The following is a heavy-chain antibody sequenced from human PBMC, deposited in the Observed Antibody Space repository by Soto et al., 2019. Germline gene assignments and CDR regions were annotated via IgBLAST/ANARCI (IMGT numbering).Heavy chain of an antibody. Sequence: QPGGSLRLSCAASGFTFSSYAMHWVRQAPGKGLEWVAVISYDGSNKYYADSVKGRFTISRDNSKNTLYLQMNSLRAEDTAVYYCARDTLYYDSGGAFDIWGQGTMVTVSS. J-gene: IGHJ3*02. CDR2: ISYDGSNK. V-gene: IGHV3-30-3*01. CDR3: ARDTLYYDSGGAFDI. CDR1: GFTFSSYA. D-gene: IGHD3-22*01.